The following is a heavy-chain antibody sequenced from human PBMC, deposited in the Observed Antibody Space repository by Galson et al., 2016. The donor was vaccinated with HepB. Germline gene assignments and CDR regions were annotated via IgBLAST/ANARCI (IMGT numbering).Heavy chain of an antibody. V-gene: IGHV3-7*03. CDR1: GFILSAYY. CDR2: IRHDGSQV. Sequence: SLRLSCAASGFILSAYYMTWVRQASGKGLEWVASIRHDGSQVYVDSVRGRFTMSRDNSKNSLYLQMNGLRVEDTAVYYCVRDDGDFWGQGSLVTVSS. J-gene: IGHJ4*02. D-gene: IGHD5-24*01. CDR3: VRDDGDF.